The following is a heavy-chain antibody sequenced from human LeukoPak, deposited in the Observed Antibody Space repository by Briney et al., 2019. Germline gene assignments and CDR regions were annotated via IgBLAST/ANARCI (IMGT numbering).Heavy chain of an antibody. V-gene: IGHV3-74*01. CDR2: INNDGVST. J-gene: IGHJ3*02. D-gene: IGHD3-16*01. Sequence: GGSLRLSCATSGFTLSSYWMHWVRQVPGKGLEWLSRINNDGVSTSYADSVKGRFTISRDNAKNTLYLQMNSLRAEDTAVYYCARGGSGATRDDTFDIWGQGTMVTVSS. CDR3: ARGGSGATRDDTFDI. CDR1: GFTLSSYW.